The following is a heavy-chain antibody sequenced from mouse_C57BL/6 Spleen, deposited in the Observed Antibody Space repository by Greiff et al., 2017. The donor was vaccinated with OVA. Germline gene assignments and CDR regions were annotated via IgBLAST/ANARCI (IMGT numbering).Heavy chain of an antibody. D-gene: IGHD1-2*01. CDR1: GYTFTSYW. CDR2: IDPSDSYT. J-gene: IGHJ1*03. CDR3: ARSITTVRYFDV. Sequence: QVQLQQPGAELVMPGASVKLSCKASGYTFTSYWMHWVKQRPGQGLEWIGEIDPSDSYTNYNQKFKGKSTLTVDKSSSTAYMQLSSLTSEDSAVYYCARSITTVRYFDVWGTGTPVTVSS. V-gene: IGHV1-69*01.